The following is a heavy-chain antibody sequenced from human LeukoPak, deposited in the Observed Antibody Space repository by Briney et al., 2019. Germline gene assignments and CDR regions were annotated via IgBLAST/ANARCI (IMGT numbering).Heavy chain of an antibody. CDR2: IHPSGGTT. CDR3: ARGLLLSPRAAFDI. J-gene: IGHJ3*02. D-gene: IGHD2-15*01. CDR1: GYSFTNYF. V-gene: IGHV1-46*01. Sequence: ASVTVSCKASGYSFTNYFIHWVRQAPGQGPEWMGLIHPSGGTTTYAQKFQDRVTMTRDTSTSTVYMELSSLRSEDTAVYCCARGLLLSPRAAFDIWGQGTMVTVSS.